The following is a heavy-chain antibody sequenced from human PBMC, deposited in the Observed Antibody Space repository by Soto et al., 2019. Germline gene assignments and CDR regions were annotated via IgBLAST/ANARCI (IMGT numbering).Heavy chain of an antibody. CDR3: ARDSQWEPHYYYYYMDV. CDR1: GYTFTSYA. CDR2: INAGNGNT. V-gene: IGHV1-3*01. Sequence: ASVKVSCKASGYTFTSYAMHWVRQAPGQRLEWMGWINAGNGNTKYSQKFQGRVTITRDTSASTAYMGLSSLRSEDTAVYYCARDSQWEPHYYYYYMDVWGKGTTVTVSS. J-gene: IGHJ6*03. D-gene: IGHD1-26*01.